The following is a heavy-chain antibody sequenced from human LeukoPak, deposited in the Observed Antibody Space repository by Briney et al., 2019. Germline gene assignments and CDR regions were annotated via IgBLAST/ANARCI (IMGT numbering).Heavy chain of an antibody. D-gene: IGHD5-18*01. CDR3: ARGGGYNYGSFDY. V-gene: IGHV4-39*07. CDR2: IYTSGST. Sequence: PSETLSLTCTVSGGSISSSSYYWGWIRQPPGRGLEWIGRIYTSGSTNYNPSLKSRVTISVDTSKNQFSLKLSSVTAADTAVYYCARGGGYNYGSFDYWGQGTLVTVSS. J-gene: IGHJ4*02. CDR1: GGSISSSSYY.